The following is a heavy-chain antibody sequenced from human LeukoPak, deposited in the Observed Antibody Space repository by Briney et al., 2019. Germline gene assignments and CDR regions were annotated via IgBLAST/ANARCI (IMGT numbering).Heavy chain of an antibody. V-gene: IGHV4-34*01. CDR1: GGSFSGYY. J-gene: IGHJ6*02. CDR3: ARAGYSYGYVNLYYYYGMDV. Sequence: SETLSLTCAVYGGSFSGYYWSWIRQPPGKGLEWVGEINHSGSTNYNPSLKSRVTISVDTSKNQFSLKLSSVTAADTAVYYCARAGYSYGYVNLYYYYGMDVWGQGTTVTASS. CDR2: INHSGST. D-gene: IGHD5-18*01.